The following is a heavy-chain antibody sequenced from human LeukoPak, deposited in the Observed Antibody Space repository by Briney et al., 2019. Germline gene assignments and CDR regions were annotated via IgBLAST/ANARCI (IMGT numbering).Heavy chain of an antibody. CDR3: ARVKGGDSRDY. D-gene: IGHD2-21*02. CDR2: INTYNANT. CDR1: GYIFTSYG. J-gene: IGHJ4*02. V-gene: IGHV1-18*01. Sequence: ASVKVSCKASGYIFTSYGISWVRQAPGQGLEWLGWINTYNANTNYAQKLQGRVTMTTDTSTNTAYMELRSLRSGDTAVYYCARVKGGDSRDYWGREPWSPSPQ.